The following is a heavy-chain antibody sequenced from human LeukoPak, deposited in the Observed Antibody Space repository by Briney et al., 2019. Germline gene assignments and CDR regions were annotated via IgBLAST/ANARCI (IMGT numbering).Heavy chain of an antibody. CDR2: ISSSSSYI. J-gene: IGHJ4*02. Sequence: PGGSLRLSCAASGFTFSSYSMNWVRQAPGKGLEWVSSISSSSSYIYYADSVKGRVTISRDNAKNSLYLQMNSLRAEDTAVYYCARAPRGVGAYFDYWGQGTLVTVSS. V-gene: IGHV3-21*01. CDR3: ARAPRGVGAYFDY. CDR1: GFTFSSYS. D-gene: IGHD1-26*01.